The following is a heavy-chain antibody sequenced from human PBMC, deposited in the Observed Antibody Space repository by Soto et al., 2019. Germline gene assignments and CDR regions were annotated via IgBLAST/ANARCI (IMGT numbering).Heavy chain of an antibody. J-gene: IGHJ6*03. CDR1: GGSISSSSYY. V-gene: IGHV4-39*01. D-gene: IGHD3-10*01. CDR3: ARLYSGSYYNYYLFGLNVDPAELAEYYYYYMDV. Sequence: SETLSLTCTVSGGSISSSSYYWGWIRQPPGKGLEWIGSIYYSGSTYYNPSLKSRATISVDTSKNQFSLKLSSVTAADTAVYYCARLYSGSYYNYYLFGLNVDPAELAEYYYYYMDVWGKGTTVTVSS. CDR2: IYYSGST.